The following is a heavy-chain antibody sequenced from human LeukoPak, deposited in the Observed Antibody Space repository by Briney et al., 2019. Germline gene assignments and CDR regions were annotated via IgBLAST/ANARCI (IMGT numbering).Heavy chain of an antibody. CDR3: ARSLMVRGVMYYYYYYMDV. Sequence: TSETLSLTCTVSGGSISSGSYYWSWIRQPAGKGLEWIGRIYTSGSTNYNPSLKSRVTMSVDTSKNQFSLKLSSVTAADTAVYYCARSLMVRGVMYYYYYYMDVWGKGTTVTISS. J-gene: IGHJ6*03. D-gene: IGHD3-10*01. CDR2: IYTSGST. CDR1: GGSISSGSYY. V-gene: IGHV4-61*02.